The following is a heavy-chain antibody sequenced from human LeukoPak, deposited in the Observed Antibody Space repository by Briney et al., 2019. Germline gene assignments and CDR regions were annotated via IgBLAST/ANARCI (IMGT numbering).Heavy chain of an antibody. V-gene: IGHV1-46*01. Sequence: GASVKVSCKASGYTFTSYYMHWVRQAPGQGLEWMGIINPSGGSTSYAQKFQGRVTMTRDMSTSTVYMELSSLRSEDTAVYYCARVLQKLWFGGTYYFDYWGQGTLVTVSS. J-gene: IGHJ4*02. D-gene: IGHD3-10*01. CDR1: GYTFTSYY. CDR3: ARVLQKLWFGGTYYFDY. CDR2: INPSGGST.